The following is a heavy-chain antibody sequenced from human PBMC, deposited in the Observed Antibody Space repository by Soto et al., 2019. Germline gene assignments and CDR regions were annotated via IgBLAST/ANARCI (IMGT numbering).Heavy chain of an antibody. CDR1: GFTFSSYW. V-gene: IGHV3-74*01. CDR3: ARDGGGEGWEMYNWFDP. D-gene: IGHD3-16*01. Sequence: GGSLRLSCAASGFTFSSYWMHWVRQAPGKGLVWVSRINSDGSSTSYADSVKGRFTISRDNAKNTLYLQMNSLRAEDTAVYYCARDGGGEGWEMYNWFDPWGQGTLVTVSS. J-gene: IGHJ5*02. CDR2: INSDGSST.